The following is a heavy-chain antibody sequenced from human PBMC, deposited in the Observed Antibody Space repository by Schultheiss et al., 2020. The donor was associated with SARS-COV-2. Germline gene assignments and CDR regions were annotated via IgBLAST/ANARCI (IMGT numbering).Heavy chain of an antibody. D-gene: IGHD4-23*01. V-gene: IGHV3-48*01. J-gene: IGHJ4*02. Sequence: GGSLRLSCSASGFTFSSYAMHWVRQAPGKGLEWVSYISSSSSTIYYADSVKGRFTISRDNSKNTLYLQMNSLRAEDTAVYYCASMGNDYGGPDDYWGQGTLVTVSS. CDR3: ASMGNDYGGPDDY. CDR2: ISSSSSTI. CDR1: GFTFSSYA.